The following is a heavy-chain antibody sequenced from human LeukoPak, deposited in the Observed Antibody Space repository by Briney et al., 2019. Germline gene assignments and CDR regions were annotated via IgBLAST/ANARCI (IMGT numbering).Heavy chain of an antibody. J-gene: IGHJ4*02. CDR1: GGSISSYY. CDR2: ISYSGST. V-gene: IGHV4-59*12. CDR3: AGGGRYSSGWYGRQLDY. Sequence: PSETLSLTCTVSGGSISSYYWSWIRQPPGKGLEWIGYISYSGSTNYNPSLKSRVTISVDTSKNQFSLKLSSVTAADTAVYYCAGGGRYSSGWYGRQLDYWGQGTLVTVSS. D-gene: IGHD6-19*01.